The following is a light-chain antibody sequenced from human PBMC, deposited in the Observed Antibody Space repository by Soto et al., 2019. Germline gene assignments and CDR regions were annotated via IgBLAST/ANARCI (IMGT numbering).Light chain of an antibody. Sequence: DIQMTQSPSSLSASVGDRVTITCQASQDISNYLNWYQQKPGKAPKLLIYDASNLETGVPSRFXXXXXXXXFXFTISSLQPEDIATYYCQQYDNLLLTFGGGTKVEIK. CDR3: QQYDNLLLT. CDR2: DAS. CDR1: QDISNY. V-gene: IGKV1-33*01. J-gene: IGKJ4*01.